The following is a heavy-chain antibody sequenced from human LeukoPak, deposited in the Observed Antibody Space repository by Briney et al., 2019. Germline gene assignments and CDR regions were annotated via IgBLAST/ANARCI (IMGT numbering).Heavy chain of an antibody. V-gene: IGHV4-61*09. CDR2: IYTSGST. D-gene: IGHD3-10*01. Sequence: SQTLSLTCTVSGGSISSGSYYWSWLRQPAGKGLEWIGHIYTSGSTNYNPSLKSRVTISVDTSKNQFSLKLSSVTAADTAVYHCAREMQDKSLQWIGELKKYYYYYMDVWGKGTTVIVSS. CDR3: AREMQDKSLQWIGELKKYYYYYMDV. J-gene: IGHJ6*03. CDR1: GGSISSGSYY.